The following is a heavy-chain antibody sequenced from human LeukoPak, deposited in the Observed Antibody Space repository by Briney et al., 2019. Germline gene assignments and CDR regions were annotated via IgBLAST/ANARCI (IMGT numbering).Heavy chain of an antibody. Sequence: SETLSLTCTVSGGSVSSYYCSWIRQPAGKGLEWIGRIYGRGGTNYNPSLKSRVTMSLDTSKNQFSLKLTSVTAADTAVYYCARDSLGITAVGNYWGQGTLVTVSS. CDR1: GGSVSSYY. D-gene: IGHD6-13*01. CDR2: IYGRGGT. CDR3: ARDSLGITAVGNY. J-gene: IGHJ4*02. V-gene: IGHV4-4*07.